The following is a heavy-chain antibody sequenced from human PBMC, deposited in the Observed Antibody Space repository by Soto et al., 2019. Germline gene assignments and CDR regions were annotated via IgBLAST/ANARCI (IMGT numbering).Heavy chain of an antibody. J-gene: IGHJ5*02. Sequence: SETLSLTCAVYGGSVNGYYWNWIRQPPGKGLEWIGEINHTGGTHYNPSLKSRVTMSVDTSKNQFSLRLSSVTAADTAIYYCARSSGGVFGIIIEGSNWLAPWGQGSLVTVSS. CDR2: INHTGGT. CDR3: ARSSGGVFGIIIEGSNWLAP. CDR1: GGSVNGYY. D-gene: IGHD3-16*02. V-gene: IGHV4-34*01.